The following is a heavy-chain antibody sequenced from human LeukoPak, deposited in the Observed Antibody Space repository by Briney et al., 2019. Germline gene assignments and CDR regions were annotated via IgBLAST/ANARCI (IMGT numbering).Heavy chain of an antibody. CDR2: ISDSGDNT. Sequence: GGSLRLSCATSEFAFGIYAMPWVRQAPGKGPEWVAAISDSGDNTYYTASMRGRFTISRDNSKNTLYLQMNSLRAEDTAVYYCASHRGYCSGGTCYSAFFDYWGQGTLVTVSS. J-gene: IGHJ4*02. CDR1: EFAFGIYA. CDR3: ASHRGYCSGGTCYSAFFDY. D-gene: IGHD2-15*01. V-gene: IGHV3-23*01.